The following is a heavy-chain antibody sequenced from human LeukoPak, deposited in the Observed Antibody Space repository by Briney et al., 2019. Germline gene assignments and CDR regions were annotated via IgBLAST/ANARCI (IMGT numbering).Heavy chain of an antibody. Sequence: PSETLSLTCTVSGGSVSSSAYYWGWIRQPPGKGLDWIATFYYSGSTYYNPSLKSRVTISVDTSKNQFSLKLSSVTAADTAVFYCARAYGWHAFDIWGQGTMVTVSS. CDR1: GGSVSSSAYY. V-gene: IGHV4-39*07. CDR2: FYYSGST. J-gene: IGHJ3*02. D-gene: IGHD3-10*01. CDR3: ARAYGWHAFDI.